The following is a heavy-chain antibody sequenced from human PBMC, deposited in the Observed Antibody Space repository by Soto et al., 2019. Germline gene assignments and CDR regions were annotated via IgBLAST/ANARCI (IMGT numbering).Heavy chain of an antibody. D-gene: IGHD1-20*01. Sequence: LRLSCAASGFTFSSYAMSWVRQAPGKGLEWVSAISGSSGSTCYADSVKGRFTISRDNAKNTLYLQMNSLRAEDTALYYCAKDMGYNWNDPHFDYWGQGTLVTVSS. CDR1: GFTFSSYA. CDR2: ISGSSGST. CDR3: AKDMGYNWNDPHFDY. V-gene: IGHV3-23*01. J-gene: IGHJ4*02.